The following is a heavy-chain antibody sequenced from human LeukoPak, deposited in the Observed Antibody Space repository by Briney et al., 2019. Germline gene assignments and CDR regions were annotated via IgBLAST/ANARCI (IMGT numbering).Heavy chain of an antibody. CDR1: GFTFSSYG. CDR3: AKGFVEPRPHYFDY. J-gene: IGHJ4*02. D-gene: IGHD1-14*01. Sequence: GGSLRLSCAASGFTFSSYGMHWVRQAPGKGLEWVAFIRYDGSNKYYTDSVKGRFTISRDNSKNTLYLQMNSLSAADTGIYYCAKGFVEPRPHYFDYWGQGTLVTVSS. CDR2: IRYDGSNK. V-gene: IGHV3-30*02.